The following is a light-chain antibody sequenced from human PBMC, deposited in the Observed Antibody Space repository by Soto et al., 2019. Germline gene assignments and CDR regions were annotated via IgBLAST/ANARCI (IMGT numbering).Light chain of an antibody. CDR1: QSVSSSS. Sequence: EIVLTQSPGTLSLSPGERATLSCRASQSVSSSSLAWYQQKPGQAPRLLIYGASRRATGIPDRFSGSGSGTDFTLTISRLEPEDFAVFYCKHYGSSPLITFGRGTRLEIK. V-gene: IGKV3-20*01. J-gene: IGKJ5*01. CDR3: KHYGSSPLIT. CDR2: GAS.